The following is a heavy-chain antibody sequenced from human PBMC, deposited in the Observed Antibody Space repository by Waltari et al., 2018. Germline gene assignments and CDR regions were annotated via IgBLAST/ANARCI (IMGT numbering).Heavy chain of an antibody. CDR1: GGSFSGYY. Sequence: QVQLQQWGAGLLKPSETLSLTCAVYGGSFSGYYWSWIRQPPGRGLEWIGEINHSGSTNYNPSLKSRVTISVDTSKNQFSLKLSSVTAADTAVYYCARLRIAAAGNIRSAYYYYYYGMDVWGQGTTVTVSS. D-gene: IGHD6-13*01. CDR3: ARLRIAAAGNIRSAYYYYYYGMDV. V-gene: IGHV4-34*01. CDR2: INHSGST. J-gene: IGHJ6*02.